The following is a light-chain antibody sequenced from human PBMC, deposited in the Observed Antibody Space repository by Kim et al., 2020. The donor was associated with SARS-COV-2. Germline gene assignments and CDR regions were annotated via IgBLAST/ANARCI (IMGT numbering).Light chain of an antibody. CDR1: HSVSSTS. Sequence: LSPGERATRSCRPSHSVSSTSFVWYQQKPGQAPRVVIYGASTRATGIPDRFSGSGSGTEFTLTISSLEAEDSAVFYCQVYGGSSYTFGQGTKLEI. V-gene: IGKV3-20*01. CDR3: QVYGGSSYT. CDR2: GAS. J-gene: IGKJ2*01.